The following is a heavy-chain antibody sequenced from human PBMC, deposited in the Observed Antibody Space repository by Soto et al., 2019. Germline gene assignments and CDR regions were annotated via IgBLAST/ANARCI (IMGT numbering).Heavy chain of an antibody. CDR2: IYDSGTT. V-gene: IGHV4-38-2*01. CDR1: SYVIESGHY. Sequence: LSLACVVSSYVIESGHYWGWVRQPPGKGLEWVGSIYDSGTTYYNPSLRSRVTISADTSKNQFSLSLTSVTAAATAVYYCARSPQYYTPGSSPFDYWGQGTRVTSPQ. CDR3: ARSPQYYTPGSSPFDY. D-gene: IGHD3-3*01. J-gene: IGHJ4*03.